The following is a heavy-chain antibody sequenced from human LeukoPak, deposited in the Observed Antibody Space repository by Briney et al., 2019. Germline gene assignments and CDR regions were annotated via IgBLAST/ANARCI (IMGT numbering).Heavy chain of an antibody. CDR3: ARSDWFDP. CDR1: GFTLSGHW. Sequence: GGSLRLSCVASGFTLSGHWMHWVRQAPGKGLVWVSRINSDESTTVYADSVKGRFTISRDNARNTLYLQMNSLTAEDTAVYYCARSDWFDPWGQGTLVTVSS. J-gene: IGHJ5*02. V-gene: IGHV3-74*01. CDR2: INSDESTT.